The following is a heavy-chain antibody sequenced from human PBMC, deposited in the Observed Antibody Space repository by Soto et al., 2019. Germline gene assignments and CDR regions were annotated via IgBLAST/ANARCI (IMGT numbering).Heavy chain of an antibody. CDR2: IISGSSYT. D-gene: IGHD1-1*01. CDR3: ARLNAPEEAHYYYGMDV. J-gene: IGHJ6*02. V-gene: IGHV3-11*05. CDR1: GFTFSDYY. Sequence: QVQLVESGGGLVKPGESLRLSCAASGFTFSDYYMSWIRQAPGKGLEWVSYIISGSSYTNYADSVKGRFTVARDNAKNSLYQQMNSLRAEDTAVYYCARLNAPEEAHYYYGMDVWGQGTTVTVSS.